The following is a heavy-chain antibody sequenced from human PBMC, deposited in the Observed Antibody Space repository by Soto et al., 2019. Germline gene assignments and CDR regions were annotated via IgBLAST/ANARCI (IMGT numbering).Heavy chain of an antibody. CDR3: ARGRAPFTYYYESSGVLDY. V-gene: IGHV3-33*01. J-gene: IGHJ4*02. Sequence: QVQLVESGGGVVQHGMSLRLSCAASGFTFSSYGMHWVRPAPGTGLELVSVIWYDGSNKYYADSVKGRFTISRDNSKNTRYLQMNSLRAEDTAVYYCARGRAPFTYYYESSGVLDYCGQGTLVTVAS. D-gene: IGHD3-22*01. CDR1: GFTFSSYG. CDR2: IWYDGSNK.